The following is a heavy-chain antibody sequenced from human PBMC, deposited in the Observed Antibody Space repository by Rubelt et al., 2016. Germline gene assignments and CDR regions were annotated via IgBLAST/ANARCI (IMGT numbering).Heavy chain of an antibody. D-gene: IGHD1-26*01. CDR2: INAGNGNT. Sequence: QVQLVQSGAGVKKPGASVKVSCKASGYTFTSYAMHWVRQAPGQRLEWMGWINAGNGNTKYSQKFQGRVTSTRDTSASTAYMELSSLRSEDTAVYYCAREGVGATGIYYFDYWGQGTLVTVSS. CDR1: GYTFTSYA. V-gene: IGHV1-3*01. J-gene: IGHJ4*02. CDR3: AREGVGATGIYYFDY.